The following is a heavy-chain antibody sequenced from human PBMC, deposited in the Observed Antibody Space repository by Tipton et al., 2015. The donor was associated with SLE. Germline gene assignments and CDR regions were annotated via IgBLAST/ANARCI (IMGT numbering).Heavy chain of an antibody. D-gene: IGHD2-15*01. V-gene: IGHV4-61*02. CDR2: IYNSGIT. CDR1: GGSISSGSYY. CDR3: VKSVVVVSPRDYYYYMDV. Sequence: TLSLTCTVSGGSISSGSYYWSWIRQPAGKGLEWIGLIYNSGITNYNPSLQSRVTLSVDMSKNQFSLRLSFVTAADTGVYYCVKSVVVVSPRDYYYYMDVWGKGTTVTVSS. J-gene: IGHJ6*03.